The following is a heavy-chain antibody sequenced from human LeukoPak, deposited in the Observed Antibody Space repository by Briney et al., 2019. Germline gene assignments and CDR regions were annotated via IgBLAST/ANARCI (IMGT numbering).Heavy chain of an antibody. Sequence: GGSLRLSWAASGFTFSSYGMHWVRQAPGKGLEWVAVIWYDGSNKYYADSVKGRFTISRDNSKNTLYLQMNSLRAEDTAVYYCARNYYDSSGYYYPGDYWGQGTLVTVSS. CDR2: IWYDGSNK. V-gene: IGHV3-33*01. D-gene: IGHD3-22*01. CDR3: ARNYYDSSGYYYPGDY. J-gene: IGHJ4*02. CDR1: GFTFSSYG.